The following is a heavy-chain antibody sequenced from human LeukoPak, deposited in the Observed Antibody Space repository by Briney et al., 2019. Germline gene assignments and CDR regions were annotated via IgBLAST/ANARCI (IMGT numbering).Heavy chain of an antibody. D-gene: IGHD6-6*01. CDR3: AKTAVLGSSYYFDY. V-gene: IGHV4-59*08. J-gene: IGHJ4*02. CDR2: IYYSGST. Sequence: KPSETLSLTCTVSGGSISSYYWSWIRQPPGKGLEWIGYIYYSGSTNYNPSLKSRVTISVDTSKNQFSLKLSSVTAADTAVYYCAKTAVLGSSYYFDYWGQGTLVTVSS. CDR1: GGSISSYY.